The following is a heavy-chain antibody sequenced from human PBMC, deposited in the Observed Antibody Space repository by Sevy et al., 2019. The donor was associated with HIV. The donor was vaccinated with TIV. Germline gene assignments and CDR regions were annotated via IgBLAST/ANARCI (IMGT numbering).Heavy chain of an antibody. CDR1: GFTFSNYG. D-gene: IGHD2-2*01. Sequence: GGSLRLSCAASGFTFSNYGIHWVRQAPGKGLERVAVTWYDGNNKNYTDSVKGRFTISRDNSKKTLYLQVNSLRAEDTAVYYCARGPLRYCSSTSCYEGDYYYYGMDVWGQGTTVTVSS. CDR2: TWYDGNNK. J-gene: IGHJ6*02. CDR3: ARGPLRYCSSTSCYEGDYYYYGMDV. V-gene: IGHV3-33*01.